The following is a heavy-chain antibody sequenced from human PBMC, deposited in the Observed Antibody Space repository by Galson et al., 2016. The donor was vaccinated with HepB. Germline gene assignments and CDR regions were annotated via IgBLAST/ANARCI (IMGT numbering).Heavy chain of an antibody. CDR3: AMDRLGGLDY. Sequence: SVKVSCKASGFNFGSKAIHWVRQARGQHLEWIGWIVFGSGNTNFAQDLQERDTFARDISTNTVHMDLGGLTSDDTAVYYCAMDRLGGLDYWGQGTQVTVS. CDR2: IVFGSGNT. J-gene: IGHJ4*02. CDR1: GFNFGSKA. D-gene: IGHD1-26*01. V-gene: IGHV1-58*02.